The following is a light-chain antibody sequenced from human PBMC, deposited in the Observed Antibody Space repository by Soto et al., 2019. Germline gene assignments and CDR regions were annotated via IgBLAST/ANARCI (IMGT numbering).Light chain of an antibody. Sequence: QSVLTQPASVSGSPGQSITISRTGTSSDVGGYNYVSWYQQHPGKAHKLMIYEVSNRPSGVSNRFSGSKSGNTASLTISGLQAEDEADYYCSSYTRSSPLVFGTGTKVTVL. CDR1: SSDVGGYNY. CDR2: EVS. J-gene: IGLJ1*01. CDR3: SSYTRSSPLV. V-gene: IGLV2-14*01.